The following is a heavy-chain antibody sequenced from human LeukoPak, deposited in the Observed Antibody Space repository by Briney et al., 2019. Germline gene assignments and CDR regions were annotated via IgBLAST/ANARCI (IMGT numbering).Heavy chain of an antibody. CDR2: ISYDGSNK. CDR3: ARDSGGDCGGDCYSSLGYYYYGMDV. Sequence: GRSLRLSCAASGFTFSSYAMHWVRQAPGKGLEWVAVISYDGSNKYYADSVKGRFTISRDNSKNTLYLQMNSLRAEDTAVYYCARDSGGDCGGDCYSSLGYYYYGMDVWGQGTTATVSS. D-gene: IGHD2-21*02. J-gene: IGHJ6*02. CDR1: GFTFSSYA. V-gene: IGHV3-30*04.